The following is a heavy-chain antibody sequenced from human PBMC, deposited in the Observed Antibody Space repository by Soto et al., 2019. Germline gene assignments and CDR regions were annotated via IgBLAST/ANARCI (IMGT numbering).Heavy chain of an antibody. CDR2: MCYSGST. V-gene: IGHV4-31*03. CDR1: GGSVTGGGFF. Sequence: SETLSLTCTVSGGSVTGGGFFWSWIRQHPGEGLEFIGYMCYSGSTNYNPSLKSRVAISIDTSKNQFSLTLTFVTAADTAVYYCASRDYGYTFNIWGQGTMVTVSS. J-gene: IGHJ3*02. D-gene: IGHD4-17*01. CDR3: ASRDYGYTFNI.